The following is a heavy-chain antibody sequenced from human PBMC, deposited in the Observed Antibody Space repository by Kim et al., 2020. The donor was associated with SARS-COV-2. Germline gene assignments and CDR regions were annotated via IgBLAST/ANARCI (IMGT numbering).Heavy chain of an antibody. D-gene: IGHD3-10*01. J-gene: IGHJ6*02. CDR1: GSTFSNFW. Sequence: GGSLRLSCAAPGSTFSNFWMHWVRQAPGKGLVWVSRINTDGSSITYADSVQGRFTVSRDNAKSTLYLHMNSLRAEDTAVYYCARELRGSSGQNYYYSMDVWGQGTTVTVSS. V-gene: IGHV3-74*01. CDR3: ARELRGSSGQNYYYSMDV. CDR2: INTDGSSI.